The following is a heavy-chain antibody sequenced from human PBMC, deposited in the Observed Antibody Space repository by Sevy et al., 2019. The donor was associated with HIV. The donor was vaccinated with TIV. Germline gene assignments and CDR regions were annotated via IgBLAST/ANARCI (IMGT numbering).Heavy chain of an antibody. V-gene: IGHV3-74*03. CDR2: INSDGTYT. Sequence: GGSLRLSCAASGFSFSSYWMHWVRQVPGKGLVWLSRINSDGTYTKYGDSAKGRFTISRDNAKNTLYLQMDSLRAEDTDVYYCARDKVEGGTMVQDNDYWGQGTLVTVSS. J-gene: IGHJ4*02. CDR1: GFSFSSYW. D-gene: IGHD3-10*01. CDR3: ARDKVEGGTMVQDNDY.